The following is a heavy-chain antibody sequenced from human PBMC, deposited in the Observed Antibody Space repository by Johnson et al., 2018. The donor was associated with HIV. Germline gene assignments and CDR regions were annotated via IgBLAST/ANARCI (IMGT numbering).Heavy chain of an antibody. J-gene: IGHJ3*02. D-gene: IGHD1-26*01. CDR1: GFTFSSYG. CDR3: AKDVELHGAFDI. Sequence: QMLLVESGGGVVQPGRSLRLSCAASGFTFSSYGMHWVRQAPGKGLEWVAVISYDGSNKYYADSVKGRFTISRDNSKNTLYLQMNSLRAEDTAVYYCAKDVELHGAFDIWGQGTIVTVSS. V-gene: IGHV3-30*18. CDR2: ISYDGSNK.